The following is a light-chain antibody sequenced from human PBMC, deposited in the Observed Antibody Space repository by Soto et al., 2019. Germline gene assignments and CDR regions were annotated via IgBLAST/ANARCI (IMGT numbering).Light chain of an antibody. Sequence: QSVLTQPPSVSGAPGQRVTISCTGSSSNIGAGYDVHWYLQLPGTAPKLLIYGNINRPSGVPDRFSGSKSGTSASLAITGLQAEDEADYYCQSYDSSLSGVVFGGATKLTVL. CDR2: GNI. CDR1: SSNIGAGYD. V-gene: IGLV1-40*01. CDR3: QSYDSSLSGVV. J-gene: IGLJ2*01.